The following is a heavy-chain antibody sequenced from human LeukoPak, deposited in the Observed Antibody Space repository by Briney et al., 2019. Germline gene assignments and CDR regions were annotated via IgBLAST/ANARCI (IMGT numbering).Heavy chain of an antibody. J-gene: IGHJ6*02. V-gene: IGHV1-69*04. Sequence: GASVKVSCKASGGTFSSYTISWVRQAPGQGLEWRGRIIPILGIANYAQKFQGRVTITADKSTSTAYMELSSLRSEDTAVYYCARDAGFRSPRHYYYGMDVWGQGTTVTVSS. CDR3: ARDAGFRSPRHYYYGMDV. CDR2: IIPILGIA. CDR1: GGTFSSYT.